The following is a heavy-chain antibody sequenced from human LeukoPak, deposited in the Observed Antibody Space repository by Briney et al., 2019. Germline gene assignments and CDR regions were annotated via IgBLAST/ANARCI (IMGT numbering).Heavy chain of an antibody. CDR3: ATDRRWLQPFDY. CDR1: GYTFTSYG. V-gene: IGHV1-24*01. J-gene: IGHJ4*02. Sequence: ASVKVSCKASGYTFTSYGISWVRQAPGKGLEWMGGFDPEDGETIYAQKFQGRVTMTEDTSTDTAYMELSSLRSEDTAVYYCATDRRWLQPFDYWGQGTLVTVSS. CDR2: FDPEDGET. D-gene: IGHD5-24*01.